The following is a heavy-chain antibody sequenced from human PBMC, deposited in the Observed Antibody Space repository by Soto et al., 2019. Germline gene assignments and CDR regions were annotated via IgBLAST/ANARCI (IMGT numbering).Heavy chain of an antibody. CDR1: GFRFSSYG. V-gene: IGHV3-30*18. J-gene: IGHJ6*02. D-gene: IGHD3-22*01. CDR3: AKPDDYYDSSGYYYYGMDV. Sequence: PGGSLRLSCRTSGFRFSSYGMHWVRQAPGKGPEWVAFISGDGSNTEYVDSVRGRFTISRDNSKNTLYLQMNSLRAEDTAVYYCAKPDDYYDSSGYYYYGMDVWGQGTTVTVSS. CDR2: ISGDGSNT.